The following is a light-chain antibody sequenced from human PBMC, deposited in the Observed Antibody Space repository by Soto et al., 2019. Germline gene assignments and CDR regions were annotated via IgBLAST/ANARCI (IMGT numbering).Light chain of an antibody. CDR1: QIVSSTC. Sequence: EIVLTQSPGTLSLSPGERATLSCRASQIVSSTCLTWNHQKPGQAPRRLIYAASIRATGIPHRFSGSGSGTDFTLTITTLEPEACAVYYCQYYGGSPRVNFGVGTKVLVK. CDR3: QYYGGSPRVN. CDR2: AAS. J-gene: IGKJ4*01. V-gene: IGKV3-20*01.